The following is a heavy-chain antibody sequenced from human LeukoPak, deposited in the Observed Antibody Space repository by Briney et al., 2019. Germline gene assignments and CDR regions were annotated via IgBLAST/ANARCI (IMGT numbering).Heavy chain of an antibody. V-gene: IGHV3-30*04. D-gene: IGHD3-10*01. CDR1: GFTFSSYA. Sequence: PGRSLRLSCAASGFTFSSYAMHWVRQAPGKGLEWVAVISYDGSNKYYADSVKGRFTISRDNSKNTLYLQMNSLRAEDTAVYYCAKGLSYYYGSGSPYYFDYWGQGTLVTVSS. CDR3: AKGLSYYYGSGSPYYFDY. CDR2: ISYDGSNK. J-gene: IGHJ4*02.